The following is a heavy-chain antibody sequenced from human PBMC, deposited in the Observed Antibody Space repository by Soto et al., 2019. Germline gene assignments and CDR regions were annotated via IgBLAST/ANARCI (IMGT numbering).Heavy chain of an antibody. J-gene: IGHJ4*02. CDR2: INPNSGGT. Sequence: ASVKVSFKASGYTFTGYYMHWVRQAPGQGLEWMGWINPNSGGTNYAQKFQGWVTMTRDTSISTAYMELSRLRSDDTAVYYCAREGNSSSWYSVDYWGQGTLVTLSS. V-gene: IGHV1-2*04. CDR3: AREGNSSSWYSVDY. D-gene: IGHD6-13*01. CDR1: GYTFTGYY.